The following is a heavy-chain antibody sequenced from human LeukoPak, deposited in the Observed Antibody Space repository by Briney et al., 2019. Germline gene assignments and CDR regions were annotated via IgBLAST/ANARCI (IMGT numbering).Heavy chain of an antibody. CDR1: GFTFSSYA. J-gene: IGHJ4*02. Sequence: PGGSLRLSCAASGFTFSSYAMSWVRQAPGKGLEWVSSISGSGGSTYYADSVKGRLTISRDNSKNTVYLQMNSLRAEDTAVYYCARSVGGSGSSLFAYRGQGTLVTVSS. CDR3: ARSVGGSGSSLFAY. D-gene: IGHD3-10*01. CDR2: ISGSGGST. V-gene: IGHV3-23*01.